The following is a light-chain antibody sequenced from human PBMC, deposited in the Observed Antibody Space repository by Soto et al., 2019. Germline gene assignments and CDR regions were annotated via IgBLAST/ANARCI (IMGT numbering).Light chain of an antibody. Sequence: QSALTQPASVSGSPGQSITISCTGTSSDVGGYNYVSWYQQHPCKAPKLMIYDVSNRPSAVSNRFSGSKSGNTASLTISGLQAEDEADYYYSSYPSSSNTLYVFGTGTNLTVL. CDR2: DVS. J-gene: IGLJ1*01. CDR1: SSDVGGYNY. V-gene: IGLV2-14*01. CDR3: SSYPSSSNTLYV.